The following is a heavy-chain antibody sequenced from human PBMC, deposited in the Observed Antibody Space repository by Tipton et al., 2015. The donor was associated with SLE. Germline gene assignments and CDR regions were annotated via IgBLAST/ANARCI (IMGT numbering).Heavy chain of an antibody. J-gene: IGHJ4*02. CDR2: VFVSGDT. CDR1: GDSFSSGSSS. V-gene: IGHV4-61*02. CDR3: ARSLDAAALFDY. D-gene: IGHD2-2*01. Sequence: TLSLTCTVSGDSFSSGSSSWNWVRQPAGKGLEWIGRVFVSGDTNYNPSVKSRVTISVDTSQNQFSLRLSSVTAADAAVYYCARSLDAAALFDYWGQGALVTVSS.